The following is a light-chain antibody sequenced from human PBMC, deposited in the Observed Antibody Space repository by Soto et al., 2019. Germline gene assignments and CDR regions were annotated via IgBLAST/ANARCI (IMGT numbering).Light chain of an antibody. J-gene: IGKJ5*01. CDR1: QSVSSN. CDR2: GAS. V-gene: IGKV3D-15*01. CDR3: QQYNKWPAEIT. Sequence: EIVMTPSPSTRSVSPGERATLSCRASQSVSSNLAWYQQKPGQAPRLLIYGASTRATGIPARFSGSGSGTEFTLTISSLQSEDSGVYYCQQYNKWPAEITFGQGTRLEI.